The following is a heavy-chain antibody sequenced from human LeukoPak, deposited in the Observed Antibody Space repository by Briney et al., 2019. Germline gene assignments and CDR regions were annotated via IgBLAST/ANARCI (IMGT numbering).Heavy chain of an antibody. J-gene: IGHJ4*02. CDR2: INPNSGGT. Sequence: ASVKVSCKASGYTFTGYYMHWVRQAPGQGLEWMGWINPNSGGTNYAQKFQGRVTMTRDTSISTAYMELSRLRSDDTAVYYCARSNVPAYYYGSGSYYFQYYFDYWGQGTLVTVSS. D-gene: IGHD3-10*01. V-gene: IGHV1-2*02. CDR1: GYTFTGYY. CDR3: ARSNVPAYYYGSGSYYFQYYFDY.